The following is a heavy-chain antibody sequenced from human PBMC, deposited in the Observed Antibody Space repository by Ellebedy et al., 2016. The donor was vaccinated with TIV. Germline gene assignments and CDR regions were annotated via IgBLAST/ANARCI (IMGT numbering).Heavy chain of an antibody. V-gene: IGHV3-23*01. Sequence: GESLKISCAASGFTFSTYPITWVRQAPGKGLEWVSIISANGGTTYYADSVKGRFTISRDNSKNTLFLQMSSLRAEDTAVYFCARRSTDFAFDSWGQGTLVTVSS. J-gene: IGHJ4*02. CDR2: ISANGGTT. D-gene: IGHD3/OR15-3a*01. CDR3: ARRSTDFAFDS. CDR1: GFTFSTYP.